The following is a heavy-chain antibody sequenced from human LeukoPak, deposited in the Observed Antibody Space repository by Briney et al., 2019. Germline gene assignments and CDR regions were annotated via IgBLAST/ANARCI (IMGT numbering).Heavy chain of an antibody. J-gene: IGHJ4*02. V-gene: IGHV3-23*01. Sequence: GGSLRLSCAASGFTFNNYAMNWVRQAPGKGLEWVSGISDSGGTTDYADSVKGRFTISRDKSKNTLYLQMNSLRAEDTAVYYCAKRRGSYSFYFDYWGQGTLVTVSS. CDR1: GFTFNNYA. D-gene: IGHD1-26*01. CDR2: ISDSGGTT. CDR3: AKRRGSYSFYFDY.